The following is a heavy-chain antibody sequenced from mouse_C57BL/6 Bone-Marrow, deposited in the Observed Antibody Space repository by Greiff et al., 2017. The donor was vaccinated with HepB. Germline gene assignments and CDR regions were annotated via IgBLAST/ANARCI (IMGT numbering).Heavy chain of an antibody. Sequence: EVQLQESGAELVRPRASVKLSCTASGFNIKDDYMHWVKQRPEQGLEWIGWIDPENGDTEYASKFQGKATITADTSSNTAYLQLSSLTSEDTAVYYCTTYYYGSSYDYWGQGTTLTVSS. V-gene: IGHV14-4*01. CDR2: IDPENGDT. CDR3: TTYYYGSSYDY. CDR1: GFNIKDDY. J-gene: IGHJ2*01. D-gene: IGHD1-1*01.